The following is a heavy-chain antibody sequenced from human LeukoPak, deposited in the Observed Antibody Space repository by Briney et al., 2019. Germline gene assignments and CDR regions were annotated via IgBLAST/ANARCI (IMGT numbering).Heavy chain of an antibody. V-gene: IGHV3-20*01. Sequence: GGSLRLSCAASGFTFSSYSMSWVRQAPGKGLEWVSGINWNGGSTGYADSVKGRFTISRDNAKNSLYLQMNSLRAEDTALYHCARDRQLRGYYYYGMDVWGQGTTVTVSS. CDR1: GFTFSSYS. CDR2: INWNGGST. D-gene: IGHD2-2*01. CDR3: ARDRQLRGYYYYGMDV. J-gene: IGHJ6*02.